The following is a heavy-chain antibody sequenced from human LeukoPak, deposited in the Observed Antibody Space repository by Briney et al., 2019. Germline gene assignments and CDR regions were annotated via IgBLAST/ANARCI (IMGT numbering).Heavy chain of an antibody. CDR1: GFTFSSYW. V-gene: IGHV3-74*01. J-gene: IGHJ3*02. CDR2: INSEESDK. CDR3: VVVGGITVVRGVISEEDAFDM. Sequence: PGGSLRLSCAASGFTFSSYWINWVRQAPGKGLVWVARINSEESDKSYADSVRGRFTISRDNAKNTLYLQMNSLRVEDTAVYYCVVVGGITVVRGVISEEDAFDMWGQGTMVTVSS. D-gene: IGHD3-10*01.